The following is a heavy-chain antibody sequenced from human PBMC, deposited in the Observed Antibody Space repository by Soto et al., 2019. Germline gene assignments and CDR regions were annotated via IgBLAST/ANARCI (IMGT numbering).Heavy chain of an antibody. V-gene: IGHV3-23*01. D-gene: IGHD6-19*01. CDR3: AKDKSSGWYIWYFDL. Sequence: GGSLRLSCAASGFSFSNSAMSWVRQAPGKGLEWVSGISGSGGSTYYADSVRGRFTISRDNSKNTLYLQMSSLRAEDTAVYYCAKDKSSGWYIWYFDLWGRGTLVTVSS. CDR2: ISGSGGST. CDR1: GFSFSNSA. J-gene: IGHJ2*01.